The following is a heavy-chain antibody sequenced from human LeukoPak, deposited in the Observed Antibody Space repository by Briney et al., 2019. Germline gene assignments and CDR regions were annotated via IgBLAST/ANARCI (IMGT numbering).Heavy chain of an antibody. D-gene: IGHD1-26*01. J-gene: IGHJ4*02. CDR2: ISSSSSDI. CDR1: GFTFGSYS. CDR3: ARAHEVGDY. Sequence: GGSLRLSCAAYGFTFGSYSMNWVRQAPGKGLEWVSSISSSSSDIYYADSVKGRFTISRDNAKNSLYLQMNSLRAEDTAVYYCARAHEVGDYWGQGTLVTVSS. V-gene: IGHV3-21*01.